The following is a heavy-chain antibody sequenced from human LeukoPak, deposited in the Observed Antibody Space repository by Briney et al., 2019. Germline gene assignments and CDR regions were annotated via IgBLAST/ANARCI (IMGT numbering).Heavy chain of an antibody. CDR2: IYYSGST. CDR1: GGSISSYY. D-gene: IGHD2-15*01. CDR3: ATGEGSCGDSAASPFDY. Sequence: SETLSLTCTVSGGSISSYYWSWIRQPPGKGLEWIGYIYYSGSTNYNPSLKSRVTISVDTSKNQFSLKLSSVTAADTAVYYCATGEGSCGDSAASPFDYWGQGTLVTVSS. V-gene: IGHV4-59*01. J-gene: IGHJ4*02.